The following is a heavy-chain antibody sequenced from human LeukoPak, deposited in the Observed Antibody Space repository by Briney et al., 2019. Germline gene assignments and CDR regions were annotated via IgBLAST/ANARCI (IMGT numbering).Heavy chain of an antibody. J-gene: IGHJ4*02. CDR3: AKGLKGLKFDY. D-gene: IGHD6-19*01. CDR2: ISWNSGSI. Sequence: GGSLRPSCAASGFTFDDYAMHWVRHAPGKGLEWVSGISWNSGSIGYADSVEGRFTISRDNAKNSLYLQMSSLRAEDTALYYCAKGLKGLKFDYWGQGTLVTVSS. CDR1: GFTFDDYA. V-gene: IGHV3-9*01.